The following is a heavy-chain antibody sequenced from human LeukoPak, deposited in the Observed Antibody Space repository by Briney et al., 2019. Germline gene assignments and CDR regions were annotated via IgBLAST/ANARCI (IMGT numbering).Heavy chain of an antibody. CDR3: ARDRYYTSDL. V-gene: IGHV3-74*01. Sequence: PGGSLRLSCAASGFTFSSYWMHWVRQAPGKGLVWVSLIVSDGSSTTYADSVKGRFTISRDNAKNTLYLQMNSLRAEDTAVYFCARDRYYTSDLWGQGTLVTVSS. CDR2: IVSDGSST. J-gene: IGHJ5*02. CDR1: GFTFSSYW. D-gene: IGHD3-22*01.